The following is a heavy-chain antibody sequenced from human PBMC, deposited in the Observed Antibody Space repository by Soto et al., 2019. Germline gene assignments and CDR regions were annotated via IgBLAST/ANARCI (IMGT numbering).Heavy chain of an antibody. D-gene: IGHD3-3*01. J-gene: IGHJ5*02. CDR1: GYTFTSHD. CDR2: MNPNSGNT. CDR3: ARARYYDFWRGYFDWFDP. V-gene: IGHV1-8*01. Sequence: QVPLVQSGAEVKKPGASVKVSFQPPGYTFTSHDINWARKATGQGLEWMGWMNPNSGNTGYAQQFQGRVTMTRNTHIRTAYLELSILRSEAAAVYYCARARYYDFWRGYFDWFDPWGQGTLVTVSS.